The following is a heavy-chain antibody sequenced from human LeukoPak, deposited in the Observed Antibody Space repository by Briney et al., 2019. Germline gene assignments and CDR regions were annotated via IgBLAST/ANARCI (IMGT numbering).Heavy chain of an antibody. J-gene: IGHJ6*02. CDR3: ARGGSGYGDYYYFYGLDV. CDR1: GFTLSNYG. D-gene: IGHD3-22*01. CDR2: ISSSRSTT. Sequence: GGSLRLSCAASGFTLSNYGMSWVRQAPGKGLEWVSYISSSRSTTYYADSVKGRFAISRDNAKNSLYLQMNSLRDEDTAVYSCARGGSGYGDYYYFYGLDVWGQGTPVTVSS. V-gene: IGHV3-48*02.